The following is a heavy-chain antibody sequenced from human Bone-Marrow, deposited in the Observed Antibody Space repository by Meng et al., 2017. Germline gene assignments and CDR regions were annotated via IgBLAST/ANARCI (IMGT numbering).Heavy chain of an antibody. CDR3: ARVYLGKYFDY. D-gene: IGHD7-27*01. J-gene: IGHJ4*02. CDR1: GFTFSSYE. Sequence: GESLKISCAAAGFTFSSYEMNWVRQAPGKGLEWVSYISSSGSTIYYADSVKGRFTISRDNAKNSLYLQMNSLRAEDTAVYYCARVYLGKYFDYWGQGTLVTVSS. V-gene: IGHV3-48*03. CDR2: ISSSGSTI.